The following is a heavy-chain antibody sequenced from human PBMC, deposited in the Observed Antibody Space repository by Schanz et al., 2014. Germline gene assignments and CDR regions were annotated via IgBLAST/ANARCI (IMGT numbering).Heavy chain of an antibody. D-gene: IGHD1-26*01. CDR1: GFAFSSYG. CDR3: ARNRGSGGQNWYFDL. Sequence: EVQLVESGGGLVQPGGSLRLSCVASGFAFSSYGMNWLRQAPGKGLEWISFINTGSNYINYADSVKGRFAISRDNTKNSLFLQLNSLRADDTAVYYCARNRGSGGQNWYFDLWGRGTLVTVSS. V-gene: IGHV3-48*04. J-gene: IGHJ2*01. CDR2: INTGSNYI.